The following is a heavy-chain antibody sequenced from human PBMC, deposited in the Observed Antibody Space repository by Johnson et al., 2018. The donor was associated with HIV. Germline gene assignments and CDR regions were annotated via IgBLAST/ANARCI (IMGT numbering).Heavy chain of an antibody. CDR2: IYSGGST. D-gene: IGHD3-16*01. CDR1: VFTVSSNY. Sequence: VQLVESGGGLVQPGGSLRLSCAASVFTVSSNYMTWVRQAPGKGLEWVSVIYSGGSTYYADSVKGRFTISRDNSKNTLYLQMNSLRAEDTAVYYCARLSLRGSYGYKFGVGHDGSDIWGQGTLVTVSS. J-gene: IGHJ3*02. CDR3: ARLSLRGSYGYKFGVGHDGSDI. V-gene: IGHV3-66*04.